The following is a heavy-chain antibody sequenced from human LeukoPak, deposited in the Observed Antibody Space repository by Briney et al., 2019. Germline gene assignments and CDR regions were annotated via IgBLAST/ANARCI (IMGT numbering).Heavy chain of an antibody. J-gene: IGHJ3*02. CDR3: ARQPVRTAAFDT. D-gene: IGHD1/OR15-1a*01. CDR1: GGSINSYY. Sequence: RSETLSLTCTVSGGSINSYYWSWIRQPPGKGLEWIGYIYYSGGETNYNPSLKSRLTISVDTFKNQFSLMLTPVTAADTAVYYCARQPVRTAAFDTWAQGTMVTASS. V-gene: IGHV4-59*08. CDR2: IYYSGGET.